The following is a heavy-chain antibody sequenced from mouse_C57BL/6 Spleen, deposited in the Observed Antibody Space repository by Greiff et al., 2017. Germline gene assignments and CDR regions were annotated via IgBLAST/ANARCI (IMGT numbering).Heavy chain of an antibody. J-gene: IGHJ2*01. D-gene: IGHD1-1*01. V-gene: IGHV1-64*01. Sequence: VQLQQPGAELVKPGASVKLSCKASGYTFTSYWMHWVKQRPGQGLEWIGMIHPNSGSTNYNEKFKSKATLTVDKSSSTAYMQLSSLTSEDAAVYYCARGGSSYVGFDYWGQGTTLTVSS. CDR3: ARGGSSYVGFDY. CDR1: GYTFTSYW. CDR2: IHPNSGST.